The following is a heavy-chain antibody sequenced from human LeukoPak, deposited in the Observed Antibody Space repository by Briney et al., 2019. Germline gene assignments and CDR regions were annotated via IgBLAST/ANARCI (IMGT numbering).Heavy chain of an antibody. CDR2: FDPEDGET. V-gene: IGHV1-24*01. D-gene: IGHD3-3*01. CDR3: APVGLEWALTIFGAVTYFDY. CDR1: GYTLTELS. J-gene: IGHJ4*02. Sequence: ASVKVSCKVSGYTLTELSMHWVRQAPGKGLEWMGGFDPEDGETIYAQKFQGRVTMTEDTSTDTAYMELSTLRSEDTAVYSCAPVGLEWALTIFGAVTYFDYWGQGTLVTVSS.